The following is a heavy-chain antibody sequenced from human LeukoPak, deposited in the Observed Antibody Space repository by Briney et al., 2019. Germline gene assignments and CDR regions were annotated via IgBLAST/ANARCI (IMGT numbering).Heavy chain of an antibody. CDR2: IYHSGST. CDR3: ARVAVTRSPRGGGYFDY. Sequence: MPSETLSLTCAVSGGSISSGGYSWSWIRQPPGKGLEWIGYIYHSGSTYYNPSLKSRVTISVDRSKNQFSLKLSSVTAADTAVYYCARVAVTRSPRGGGYFDYWGQGTLVTVSS. V-gene: IGHV4-30-2*01. D-gene: IGHD3-10*01. J-gene: IGHJ4*02. CDR1: GGSISSGGYS.